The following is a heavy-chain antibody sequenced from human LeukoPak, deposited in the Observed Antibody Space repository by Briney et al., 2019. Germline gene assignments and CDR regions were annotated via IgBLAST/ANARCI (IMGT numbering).Heavy chain of an antibody. D-gene: IGHD3-10*02. CDR1: GFIFSSYG. CDR2: IRFDGSNT. J-gene: IGHJ4*02. Sequence: TGGSLRLSCAASGFIFSSYGMHWVRQAPGKGLEWVTFIRFDGSNTYYSDSVKGRFTISRDNSKNTLYLQMNSLRAEDTAVYYCARGTMFPYYFDYWGQGTLVTVSS. V-gene: IGHV3-30*02. CDR3: ARGTMFPYYFDY.